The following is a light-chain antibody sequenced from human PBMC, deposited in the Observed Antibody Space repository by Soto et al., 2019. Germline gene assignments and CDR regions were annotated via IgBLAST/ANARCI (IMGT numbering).Light chain of an antibody. CDR2: GAS. V-gene: IGKV3-20*01. Sequence: EIVLTQGPGTLSLSPGERATLSGRPSQNVDTKYLAWFQCNPGHAPMMIIFGASGRATGIPERFSGSGSGTDFTLTISRLEPEDFAVYYCQQYGRLSWTFGQGTKV. CDR3: QQYGRLSWT. CDR1: QNVDTKY. J-gene: IGKJ1*01.